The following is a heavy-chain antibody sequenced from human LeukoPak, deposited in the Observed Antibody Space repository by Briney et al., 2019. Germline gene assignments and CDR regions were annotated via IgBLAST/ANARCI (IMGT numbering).Heavy chain of an antibody. J-gene: IGHJ5*02. CDR1: GGTFSSYA. Sequence: ASVKVSCKASGGTFSSYAISWVRQAPGQGLEWMGGIIPIFGTANYAQKFQGRVTITADESTSTAYMELSSLRSEDTAVYYCARGAGSGWYHIWGFVSTGNEKYNWFDPWGQGTLVTVSS. D-gene: IGHD6-19*01. CDR2: IIPIFGTA. CDR3: ARGAGSGWYHIWGFVSTGNEKYNWFDP. V-gene: IGHV1-69*13.